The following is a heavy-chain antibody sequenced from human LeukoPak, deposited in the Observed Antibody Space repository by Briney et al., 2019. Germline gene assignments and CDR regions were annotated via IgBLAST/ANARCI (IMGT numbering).Heavy chain of an antibody. CDR2: ISGSGGRT. CDR1: GFTLSSYG. J-gene: IGHJ6*03. CDR3: ASSGRGGSYYSVGYMDV. V-gene: IGHV3-23*01. D-gene: IGHD3-10*01. Sequence: GGSLRVYCVVSGFTLSSYGMHWVRQAPGKGLEWVSAISGSGGRTYYADSVKGRFTISRENSKNTLYLQMNSLRAEDTAVYYCASSGRGGSYYSVGYMDVWGKGTTVTVSS.